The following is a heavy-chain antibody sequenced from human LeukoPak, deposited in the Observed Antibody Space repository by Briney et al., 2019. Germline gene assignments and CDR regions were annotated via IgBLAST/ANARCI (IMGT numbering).Heavy chain of an antibody. Sequence: GGSLRLSCLASDFIFTKYWMTWVRQAPGKGLEWVANIREDGNKENYIDSVRGRFSISRDNAKNSLYLQMNSLRAEDSAVYYCARDEVGGPLKYWGQGVLVTISS. V-gene: IGHV3-7*01. CDR2: IREDGNKE. D-gene: IGHD1-26*01. CDR1: DFIFTKYW. J-gene: IGHJ4*02. CDR3: ARDEVGGPLKY.